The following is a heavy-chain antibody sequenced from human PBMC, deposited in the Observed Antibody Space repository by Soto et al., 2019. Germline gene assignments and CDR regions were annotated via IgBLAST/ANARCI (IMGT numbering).Heavy chain of an antibody. V-gene: IGHV4-59*01. CDR2: IYYSGST. CDR1: GGSISSYY. CDR3: ARGDPLLWFGEKVYYGMDV. Sequence: ASETLSLTCTVSGGSISSYYWSWIRQPPGKGLEWIGYIYYSGSTNYNPSLKSRVTISVDTSKNQFSLKLSSVTAADTAVYYCARGDPLLWFGEKVYYGMDVWGQGTTVTVSS. J-gene: IGHJ6*02. D-gene: IGHD3-10*01.